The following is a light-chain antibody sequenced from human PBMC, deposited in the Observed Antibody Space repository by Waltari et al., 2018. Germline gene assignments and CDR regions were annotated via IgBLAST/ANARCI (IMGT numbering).Light chain of an antibody. Sequence: QSGLTQPPSASGAPGQRVTISCPGTRPNIGAGSHVHWYPVLPGTSPKVLIYGNKNRPSGVADRFSGSKSGTSASLAITGLQAEDEADYYCQSYDSSLRGSLFGGGTKLTVL. CDR2: GNK. CDR1: RPNIGAGSH. CDR3: QSYDSSLRGSL. J-gene: IGLJ2*01. V-gene: IGLV1-40*01.